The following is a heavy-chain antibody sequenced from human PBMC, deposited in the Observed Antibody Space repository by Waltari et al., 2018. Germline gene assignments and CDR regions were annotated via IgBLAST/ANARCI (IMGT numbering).Heavy chain of an antibody. D-gene: IGHD1-26*01. V-gene: IGHV3-33*01. CDR2: IWYDERNK. Sequence: QVQLVESGGGVVQPGRSRRLSCAASGSTFSGYAMHWVRNAPGKGLAWVALIWYDERNKYYADSVKGRFTISRDNSKNTLYLEMNNLRGEDTAVYYCARDPNLGLGAISYYHYYMDVWGKGTTVTVSS. CDR3: ARDPNLGLGAISYYHYYMDV. J-gene: IGHJ6*03. CDR1: GSTFSGYA.